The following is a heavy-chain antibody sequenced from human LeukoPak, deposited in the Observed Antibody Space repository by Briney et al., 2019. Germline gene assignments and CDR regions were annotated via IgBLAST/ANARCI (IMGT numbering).Heavy chain of an antibody. V-gene: IGHV4-39*07. Sequence: PSETLSLTCTVSGGSISSSSYYWGWIRQPPGKGLEWIGSIYYSGSTYYNPSLKSRVTISVDTSKNQFSLKLSSVTAADTAVYYCAREGHDSSGYYSSWGQGTLVTVSS. CDR1: GGSISSSSYY. D-gene: IGHD3-22*01. CDR3: AREGHDSSGYYSS. CDR2: IYYSGST. J-gene: IGHJ4*02.